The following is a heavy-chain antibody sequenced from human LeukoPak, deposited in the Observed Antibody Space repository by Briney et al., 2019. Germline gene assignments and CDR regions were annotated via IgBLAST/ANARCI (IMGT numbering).Heavy chain of an antibody. CDR2: IWYDGSNR. J-gene: IGHJ4*02. V-gene: IGHV3-33*06. CDR3: AKDVYYDSSGIAY. D-gene: IGHD3-22*01. CDR1: GFTFSSYG. Sequence: GRSLRLSCAASGFTFSSYGMQWVRQAPGKGLEWVAVIWYDGSNRYYADSVKGRFTISRDNSKNTLYLQMNSLRAEDTAVYYCAKDVYYDSSGIAYWGQGTLVTVSS.